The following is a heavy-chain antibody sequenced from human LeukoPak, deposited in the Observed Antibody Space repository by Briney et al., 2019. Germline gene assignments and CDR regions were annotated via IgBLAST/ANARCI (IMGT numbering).Heavy chain of an antibody. CDR1: GGTFISYA. D-gene: IGHD6-13*01. V-gene: IGHV1-69*05. CDR3: ARESGQLGQFDY. Sequence: SVKVSFKASGGTFISYAISWVRQAPGQGLEWMGGIIPIFGTANYAQKFQGRVTITTDESTSTAYMELSSLRSEDTAVYYCARESGQLGQFDYWGQGTLVTVSS. CDR2: IIPIFGTA. J-gene: IGHJ4*02.